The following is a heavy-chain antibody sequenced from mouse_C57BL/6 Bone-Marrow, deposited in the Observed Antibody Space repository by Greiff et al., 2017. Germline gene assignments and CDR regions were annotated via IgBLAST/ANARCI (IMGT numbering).Heavy chain of an antibody. CDR1: GYSITSGYY. J-gene: IGHJ4*01. Sequence: ESGPGLVKPSQSLSLTCSVTGYSITSGYYWNWIRQFPGNKLEWMGYISYDGSNNYNPSLQNRISITRDTSKNQFFLKLNSVTTEDTATYYCASAFTTVVANAMDYWGQGTSVTVSS. D-gene: IGHD1-1*01. CDR2: ISYDGSN. V-gene: IGHV3-6*01. CDR3: ASAFTTVVANAMDY.